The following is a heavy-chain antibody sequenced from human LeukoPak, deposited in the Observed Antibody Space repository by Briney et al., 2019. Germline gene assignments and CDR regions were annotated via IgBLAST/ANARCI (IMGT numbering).Heavy chain of an antibody. V-gene: IGHV3-23*01. J-gene: IGHJ4*02. CDR2: FDGDGPNT. Sequence: GGSLRLSCAASGFTFSSSAMTWVRQAPGKGLEWVSGFDGDGPNTYYADSVKGRWTISRDNSKNTLYLQMNSLRAEDTAVYYCANTRHQMATKDYWGQGTLVTVSS. D-gene: IGHD5-24*01. CDR3: ANTRHQMATKDY. CDR1: GFTFSSSA.